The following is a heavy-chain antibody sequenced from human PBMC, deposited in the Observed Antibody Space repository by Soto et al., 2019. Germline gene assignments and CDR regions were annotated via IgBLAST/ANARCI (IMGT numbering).Heavy chain of an antibody. V-gene: IGHV4-30-2*01. J-gene: IGHJ6*02. CDR3: ARVGYCSSTSCLGGMDV. Sequence: SETLSLTCAVSGGSISSCGYSWSWIRQPPVKGLEWIGYIYHSGSTYYNPSLKSRVTISVDRSKNQFSLKLSSVTAADTAVYYCARVGYCSSTSCLGGMDVWGQGTTVTVSS. CDR1: GGSISSCGYS. CDR2: IYHSGST. D-gene: IGHD2-2*01.